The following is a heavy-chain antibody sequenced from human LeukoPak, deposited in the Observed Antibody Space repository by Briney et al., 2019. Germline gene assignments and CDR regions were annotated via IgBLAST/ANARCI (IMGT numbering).Heavy chain of an antibody. J-gene: IGHJ6*03. CDR2: IIPIFGTA. V-gene: IGHV1-69*06. CDR1: GGTFSSYA. Sequence: SVKVSCKASGGTFSSYAISWVRQAPGQGLEWMGGIIPIFGTANYAQKFQGRVTITADKSTSTAYMELSSLRSEDTAVYYCARAPLLSSTTVTTKNAYYYYYYMDVWGKGTTVTVSS. D-gene: IGHD4-11*01. CDR3: ARAPLLSSTTVTTKNAYYYYYYMDV.